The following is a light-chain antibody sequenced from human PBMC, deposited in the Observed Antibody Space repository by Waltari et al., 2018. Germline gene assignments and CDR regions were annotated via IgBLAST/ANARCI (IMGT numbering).Light chain of an antibody. CDR3: QRYGNSPRVT. Sequence: ELVLTQSPGTLSLSPGERATLSCRASQSVSTTYLAWYQQRPGQAPRLLIYGASSRATGTPDRFSGSGSGTDFTLTISRLEPEDFAVYYCQRYGNSPRVTFGGGTKVEIK. CDR2: GAS. J-gene: IGKJ4*01. CDR1: QSVSTTY. V-gene: IGKV3-20*01.